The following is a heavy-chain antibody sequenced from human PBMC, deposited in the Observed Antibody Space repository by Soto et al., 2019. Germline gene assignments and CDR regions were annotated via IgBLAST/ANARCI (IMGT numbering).Heavy chain of an antibody. J-gene: IGHJ4*02. V-gene: IGHV4-59*01. Sequence: SETLSLTCTVSGGSISSYYWSWIRQPPGKGLEWIGYIYYSGSTNYNPSLKSRVTISVDTSKNQFSLKLSSVTAADTAAYYCARGEDYGDFEYWGQGTLVTVSS. CDR1: GGSISSYY. CDR2: IYYSGST. D-gene: IGHD4-17*01. CDR3: ARGEDYGDFEY.